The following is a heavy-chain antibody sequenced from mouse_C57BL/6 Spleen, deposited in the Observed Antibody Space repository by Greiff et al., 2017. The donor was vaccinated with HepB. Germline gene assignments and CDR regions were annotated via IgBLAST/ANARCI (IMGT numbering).Heavy chain of an antibody. CDR1: GYTFTDYE. CDR3: SRRPYSNYRGPYAMDY. Sequence: QVQLQQSGAELVRPGASVTLSCKASGYTFTDYEMHWVKQTPVHGLEWIGAIYPETGGTAYNQKFKGKAILTADKSSSTAYMELRSLTSEGSAVYYCSRRPYSNYRGPYAMDYWGQGTSVTVSS. CDR2: IYPETGGT. V-gene: IGHV1-15*01. J-gene: IGHJ4*01. D-gene: IGHD2-5*01.